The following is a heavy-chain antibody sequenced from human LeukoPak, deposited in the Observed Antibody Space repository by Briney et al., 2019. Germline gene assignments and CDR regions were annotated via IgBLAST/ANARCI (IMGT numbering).Heavy chain of an antibody. CDR3: ARAPRSSYSSGWYPGFDY. V-gene: IGHV3-21*01. Sequence: NPGGSLRLSCAASGFTFSSYSMNWVRQAPGKGLEWVSSISSSSSYIYYADSVKGRFTISRDNAKNSLYLQMNSLRAEDTAVYYCARAPRSSYSSGWYPGFDYWGQGTLVTVSS. D-gene: IGHD6-13*01. CDR2: ISSSSSYI. J-gene: IGHJ4*02. CDR1: GFTFSSYS.